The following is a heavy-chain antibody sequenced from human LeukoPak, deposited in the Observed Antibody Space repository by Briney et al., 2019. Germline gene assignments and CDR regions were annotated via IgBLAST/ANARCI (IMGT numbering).Heavy chain of an antibody. V-gene: IGHV4-39*07. CDR1: GGSISSSYSY. CDR3: ARAPNSSRRLNWYFDL. J-gene: IGHJ2*01. D-gene: IGHD6-13*01. Sequence: SETLSLTCTVSGGSISSSYSYWGWIRQPRGKGLEWIGNIYYSGNTYYSPSLTSRVTISVDTSKNQFSLKLSSVTAADTAVYYCARAPNSSRRLNWYFDLWGRGTLVTVSS. CDR2: IYYSGNT.